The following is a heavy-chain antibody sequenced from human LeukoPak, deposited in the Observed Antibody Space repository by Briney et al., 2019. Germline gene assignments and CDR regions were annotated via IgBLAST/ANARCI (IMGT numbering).Heavy chain of an antibody. CDR3: ARTSRGGWLQYYSGMDV. Sequence: PGGSLRLSCAASGFPFGSYSMHWVRQAPGKGLEWVALISYDGSNKYYADSVKGRFTISRDTSKNTLYLQMNSLRGEDTAVYKCARTSRGGWLQYYSGMDVWGQGTSVTVSS. CDR2: ISYDGSNK. V-gene: IGHV3-30*04. J-gene: IGHJ6*02. D-gene: IGHD6-19*01. CDR1: GFPFGSYS.